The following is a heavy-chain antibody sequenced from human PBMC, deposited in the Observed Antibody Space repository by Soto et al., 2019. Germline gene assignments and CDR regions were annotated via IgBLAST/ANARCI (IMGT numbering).Heavy chain of an antibody. D-gene: IGHD1-1*01. CDR2: IKQDGSEK. J-gene: IGHJ4*02. Sequence: GGSLRLSCAASGFTFSSYWMSWVRQAPGKGLEWVANIKQDGSEKYYVDSVKGRFTISRDNAKNSLYLQMNSLRAEDTAVYYCAKFGMATTKRSPPYYIDYWGQGALVT. CDR3: AKFGMATTKRSPPYYIDY. CDR1: GFTFSSYW. V-gene: IGHV3-7*03.